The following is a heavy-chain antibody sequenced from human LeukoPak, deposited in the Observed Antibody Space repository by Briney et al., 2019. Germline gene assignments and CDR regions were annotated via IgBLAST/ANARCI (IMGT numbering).Heavy chain of an antibody. V-gene: IGHV3-23*01. CDR2: ISGSGGST. J-gene: IGHJ4*02. CDR3: AKVEVSGDPDY. D-gene: IGHD6-19*01. CDR1: GFTFGTYA. Sequence: GGSLRLSCAASGFTFGTYAMSWVRQAPGKGLEWVSDISGSGGSTYYADSVKGRFTISRDNSKNTLYLQMNSLRAEDTAVYHCAKVEVSGDPDYWGQGTLVTVSS.